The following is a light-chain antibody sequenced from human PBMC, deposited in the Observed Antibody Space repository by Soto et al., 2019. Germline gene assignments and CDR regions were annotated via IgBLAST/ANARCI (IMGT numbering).Light chain of an antibody. CDR2: WAS. Sequence: DIVMTQSPDSLAVSLGERATINCKSSQSVLYSSDNKNYLAWYQQKPGQPPKLLIYWASTRDSGVPDRFSGSGSGADFPLTISSLQADDVAVYYCQQYYTTLTFGGGTKVEIK. V-gene: IGKV4-1*01. CDR3: QQYYTTLT. CDR1: QSVLYSSDNKNY. J-gene: IGKJ4*01.